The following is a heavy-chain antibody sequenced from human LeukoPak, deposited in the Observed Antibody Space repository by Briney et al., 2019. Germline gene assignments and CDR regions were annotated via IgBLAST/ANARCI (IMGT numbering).Heavy chain of an antibody. D-gene: IGHD3-22*01. J-gene: IGHJ4*02. V-gene: IGHV7-4-1*02. CDR2: INTNTGNP. CDR3: ARAQAHDSSGYYLGPRLEYFDY. CDR1: GYTFTSYA. Sequence: GASVKVSCKASGYTFTSYAMNWVRQAPGQGLEWMGWINTNTGNPTYAQGFTGRFVFSLDTSVSTAYLQISSLKAEDTAVYYCARAQAHDSSGYYLGPRLEYFDYWGQGTLVTVSS.